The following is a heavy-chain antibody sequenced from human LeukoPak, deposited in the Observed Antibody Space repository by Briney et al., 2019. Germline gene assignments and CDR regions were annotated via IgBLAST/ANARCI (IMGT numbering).Heavy chain of an antibody. D-gene: IGHD3-22*01. J-gene: IGHJ3*02. Sequence: ASVKVSCKASGYTFTSYGISWVRQAPGQGLEWMGWISAYNGNTNYAQKLQGRVTMTTDTSTSTAYMELRSLRSDDTAVYYCARDPGSSGYYYGGAFDIWGQGTMVTVSS. CDR2: ISAYNGNT. CDR1: GYTFTSYG. V-gene: IGHV1-18*01. CDR3: ARDPGSSGYYYGGAFDI.